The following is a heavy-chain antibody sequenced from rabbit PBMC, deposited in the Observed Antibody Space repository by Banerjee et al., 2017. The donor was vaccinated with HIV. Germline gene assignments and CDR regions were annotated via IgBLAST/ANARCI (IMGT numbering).Heavy chain of an antibody. V-gene: IGHV1S40*01. J-gene: IGHJ4*01. CDR1: GLDFSSSYY. CDR3: ARGWITMTMNL. D-gene: IGHD2-1*01. CDR2: IYTGDGNT. Sequence: QSLEESGGDLVQPEGSLTLTCTASGLDFSSSYYMCWVRQAPGKGLEWIACIYTGDGNTHYASWAKGRFTISKTSSTTVTLQMTSLTAADTATYFCARGWITMTMNLWGQGTLVTVS.